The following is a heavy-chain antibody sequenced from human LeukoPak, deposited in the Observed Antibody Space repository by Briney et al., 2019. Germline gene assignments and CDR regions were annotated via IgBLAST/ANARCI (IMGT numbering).Heavy chain of an antibody. V-gene: IGHV3-21*04. J-gene: IGHJ3*02. D-gene: IGHD3-22*01. CDR1: GFTFSIYS. CDR3: AGTGGHYDSSGYYYVGAFDI. CDR2: MSSSSSYI. Sequence: PGGSLRLSCAASGFTFSIYSMNWVRQSPGKGLEWVSSMSSSSSYINYADSVKGRFTISRDNAKNSLYLQMNSLRAEDTAVYYCAGTGGHYDSSGYYYVGAFDIWGQGTMVTVSS.